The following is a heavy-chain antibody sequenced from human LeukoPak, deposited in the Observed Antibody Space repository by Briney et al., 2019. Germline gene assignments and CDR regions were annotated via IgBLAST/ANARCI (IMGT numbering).Heavy chain of an antibody. J-gene: IGHJ5*02. Sequence: VAIISYDGGKKDYADSVKGRFTISRDNSKNSLYLQMNSLRPEDTAVYYCAKSNRAGFDPWGQGTLVTVSS. CDR2: ISYDGGKK. D-gene: IGHD2/OR15-2a*01. V-gene: IGHV3-30*18. CDR3: AKSNRAGFDP.